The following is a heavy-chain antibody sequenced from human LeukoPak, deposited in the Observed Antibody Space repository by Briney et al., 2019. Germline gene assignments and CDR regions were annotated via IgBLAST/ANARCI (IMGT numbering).Heavy chain of an antibody. D-gene: IGHD2-2*02. CDR2: ISGSGGST. CDR1: GFTFSSYA. V-gene: IGHV3-23*01. J-gene: IGHJ4*02. CDR3: AKSDCSSTSCYIVDY. Sequence: PGGSQRLSCAASGFTFSSYAMSWVRQAPGKGLEWVSAISGSGGSTYYADSVKGRFTISRDNSKNTLYLQMNSLRAEDTAVYYCAKSDCSSTSCYIVDYWGQGTLVTVSS.